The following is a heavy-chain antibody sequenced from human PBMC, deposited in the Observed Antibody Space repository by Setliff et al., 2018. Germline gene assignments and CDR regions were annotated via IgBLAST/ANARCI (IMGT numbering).Heavy chain of an antibody. CDR3: ARGSIVGPTRGDFDF. CDR1: GGTLTTFTTHS. Sequence: PSVKVSCKASGGTLTTFTTHSLIWVRQAPGQGLEWMGGIIPITGTTNYAQRFQGRITISTDESSSTVYMEMSRLKSEDTAVYYCARGSIVGPTRGDFDFWGLGTLVPSPQ. V-gene: IGHV1-69*16. CDR2: IIPITGTT. J-gene: IGHJ4*02. D-gene: IGHD1-26*01.